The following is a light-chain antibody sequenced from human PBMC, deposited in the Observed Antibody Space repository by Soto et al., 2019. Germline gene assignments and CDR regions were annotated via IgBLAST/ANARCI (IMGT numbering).Light chain of an antibody. CDR3: QQYDSYSWT. V-gene: IGKV1-5*01. Sequence: DIQMTQSPSTLSASVGERVTITCRASQSVSNWLAWYQQKPGKAPNLLIYDVSSLESGVPSRFSGSGSGTDFILTISSLQPDDFATYYCQQYDSYSWTFGQWTKVEMK. J-gene: IGKJ1*01. CDR2: DVS. CDR1: QSVSNW.